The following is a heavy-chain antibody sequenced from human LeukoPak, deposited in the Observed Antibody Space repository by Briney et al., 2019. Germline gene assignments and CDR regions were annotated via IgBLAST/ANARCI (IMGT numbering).Heavy chain of an antibody. CDR2: IYYSGST. Sequence: SETLSLTCTVSGGSISSYYWSWIRQPPGKGLEWIGYIYYSGSTNYNPSLKSRVTISVDTSKNQFSLKLSSVTAADTAVYYCARGGGDYYDSSGHRVDYWGQGTLVTVSS. CDR1: GGSISSYY. CDR3: ARGGGDYYDSSGHRVDY. D-gene: IGHD3-22*01. V-gene: IGHV4-59*01. J-gene: IGHJ4*02.